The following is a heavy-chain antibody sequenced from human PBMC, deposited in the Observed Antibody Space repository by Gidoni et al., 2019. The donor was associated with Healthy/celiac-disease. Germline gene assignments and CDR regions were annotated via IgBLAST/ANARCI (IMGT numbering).Heavy chain of an antibody. CDR3: ARFIAALRFADY. D-gene: IGHD6-13*01. CDR2: IKQDGSEK. J-gene: IGHJ4*02. Sequence: EVQLVESGGGLVQPGGSLILSCAASGFTFSSYWMSWVRQAPGKGLEGVANIKQDGSEKYYVDSVKGRFTISRDNAKNSLYLQMNSLRAEDTAVYYCARFIAALRFADYWGQGTLVTVSS. V-gene: IGHV3-7*03. CDR1: GFTFSSYW.